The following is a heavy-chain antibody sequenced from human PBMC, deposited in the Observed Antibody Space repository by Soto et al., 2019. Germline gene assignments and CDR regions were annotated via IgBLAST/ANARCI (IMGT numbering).Heavy chain of an antibody. J-gene: IGHJ4*02. Sequence: PSETLSLTCTVSGGSISSYYWSWIRQPPGKGLEWIGYIYHSGSTNYNPSLKSRVTISVDTTTNKFSLKLSSVSAADTAVYYSERVRVDSGNFTFDDWGQGNLVTVSS. CDR2: IYHSGST. V-gene: IGHV4-59*01. CDR3: ERVRVDSGNFTFDD. D-gene: IGHD4-4*01. CDR1: GGSISSYY.